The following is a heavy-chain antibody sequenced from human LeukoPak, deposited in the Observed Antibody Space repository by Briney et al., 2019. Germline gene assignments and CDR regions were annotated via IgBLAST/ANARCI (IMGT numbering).Heavy chain of an antibody. CDR3: ARSDGIVGEEAWFDP. Sequence: SETLSLTCSVSGGSIGTFHWHWIRQPPGKGLEWIGYIFTTEVTNYSPSLKSRVTISVDTSKNQFSLRLSSVTAADTAVYYCARSDGIVGEEAWFDPWGQEPWSPSPQ. CDR1: GGSIGTFH. CDR2: IFTTEVT. J-gene: IGHJ5*02. V-gene: IGHV4-4*09. D-gene: IGHD1-26*01.